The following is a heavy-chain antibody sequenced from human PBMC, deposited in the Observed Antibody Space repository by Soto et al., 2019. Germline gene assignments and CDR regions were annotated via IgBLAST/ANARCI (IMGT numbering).Heavy chain of an antibody. D-gene: IGHD3-3*01. CDR1: GFTFSSYW. J-gene: IGHJ3*02. V-gene: IGHV3-74*01. CDR2: INSDGSST. CDR3: ASSYDFWSAPASDI. Sequence: PGVSLRLPCAASGFTFSSYWLHWVRQAPGKGLVWVSRINSDGSSTSYADSVKGRFTISRDNAKNTLYLQMNSLRAEDTAVYYCASSYDFWSAPASDIWGKGTMVTVAS.